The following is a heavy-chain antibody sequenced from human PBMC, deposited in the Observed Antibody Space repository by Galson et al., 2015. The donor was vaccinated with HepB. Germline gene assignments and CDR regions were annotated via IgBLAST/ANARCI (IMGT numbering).Heavy chain of an antibody. CDR2: IYYSGST. Sequence: SETLSLTCTVSGGSISSYYWSWIRQPPGKGLEWIGYIYYSGSTNYNPSLKSRVTISVDTSKNQFSLKLSSVTAADTAVYYCARLSRAPGDAFDIWGQGTMVTVSS. V-gene: IGHV4-59*08. J-gene: IGHJ3*02. CDR1: GGSISSYY. D-gene: IGHD1-14*01. CDR3: ARLSRAPGDAFDI.